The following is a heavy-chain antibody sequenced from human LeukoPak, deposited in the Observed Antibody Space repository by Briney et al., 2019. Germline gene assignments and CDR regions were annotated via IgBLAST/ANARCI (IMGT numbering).Heavy chain of an antibody. CDR3: ARVYSSGWTY. V-gene: IGHV3-48*03. CDR1: EFIFSAYE. Sequence: GGSLRLSCAASEFIFSAYEMNWVRQAPGKGLEWVSYISSSGSTIYYADSVRGRFTISRDNAKKSLYLQMNSLRAEDTAVYYCARVYSSGWTYWGQGTLVTVSS. CDR2: ISSSGSTI. J-gene: IGHJ4*02. D-gene: IGHD6-19*01.